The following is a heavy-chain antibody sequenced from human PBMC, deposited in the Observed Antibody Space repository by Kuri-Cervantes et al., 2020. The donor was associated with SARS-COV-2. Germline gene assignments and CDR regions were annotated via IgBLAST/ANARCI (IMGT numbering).Heavy chain of an antibody. CDR1: GFTFSDYN. J-gene: IGHJ4*02. CDR3: ARVSCSNTSCYADY. CDR2: ISRSSSTI. V-gene: IGHV3-48*01. D-gene: IGHD2-2*01. Sequence: GESLKISCAASGFTFSDYNMNWVRQAPRKGLEWVSYISRSSSTIYYADSVKGRFTSSRDNAKNSLYLQMNSLRAEDTAVYYCARVSCSNTSCYADYWAREPWSPSPQ.